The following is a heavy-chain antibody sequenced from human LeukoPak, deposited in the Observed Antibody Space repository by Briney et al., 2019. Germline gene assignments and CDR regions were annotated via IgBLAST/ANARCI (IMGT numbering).Heavy chain of an antibody. Sequence: SETLSLTCAVYGGSFSGYYWSWIRQPPGKGLEWIGEINHSGSTNYNPSLKSRVTISVDTSKNQFSLKLSSVTAADTAVYYCATVRRIAARGKGAFDYWGQGTLVTVSS. CDR3: ATVRRIAARGKGAFDY. D-gene: IGHD6-6*01. CDR1: GGSFSGYY. V-gene: IGHV4-34*01. CDR2: INHSGST. J-gene: IGHJ4*02.